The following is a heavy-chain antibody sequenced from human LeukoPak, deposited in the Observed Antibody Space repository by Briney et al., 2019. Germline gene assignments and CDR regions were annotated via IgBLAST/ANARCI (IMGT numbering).Heavy chain of an antibody. CDR1: GFTFNTYW. V-gene: IGHV3-74*03. CDR3: ARDQGTVTTGYFDY. D-gene: IGHD4-11*01. Sequence: GGSLRLSCAASGFTFNTYWIHWVRQVPGKGLVWVSRINGDGSSTAYADSVKGRFTISRDNAKNSLYLQMNSLRAEDTAVYYCARDQGTVTTGYFDYWGQGTLVTVSS. CDR2: INGDGSST. J-gene: IGHJ4*02.